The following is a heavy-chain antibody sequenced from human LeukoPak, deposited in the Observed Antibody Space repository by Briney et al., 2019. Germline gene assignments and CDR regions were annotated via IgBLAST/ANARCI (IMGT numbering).Heavy chain of an antibody. CDR1: GYTFTGYY. CDR2: INPNSGGT. J-gene: IGHJ4*02. CDR3: ARINGGYYDSSGYRGVYRTFDY. D-gene: IGHD3-22*01. Sequence: GASVKVSCKASGYTFTGYYMHWVRQAPGQGLEWMGWINPNSGGTNYAQKLQGRVTMTTDTSTSTAYMELRSLRSDDTAVYYCARINGGYYDSSGYRGVYRTFDYWGQGTLVTVSS. V-gene: IGHV1-2*02.